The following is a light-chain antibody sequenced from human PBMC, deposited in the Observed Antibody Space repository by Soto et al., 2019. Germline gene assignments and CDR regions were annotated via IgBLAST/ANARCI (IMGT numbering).Light chain of an antibody. J-gene: IGKJ4*01. CDR1: QFVGSN. V-gene: IGKV3-15*01. CDR2: GAS. Sequence: ELVMTQSPATLSVSPGERATVSCRASQFVGSNLAWYQQKPGQAPRHLIYGASTRATGIPARFSGSGSGTEFTLTISSLQSEDFALYYCQQYNNWPPLTFGGGTKVEIK. CDR3: QQYNNWPPLT.